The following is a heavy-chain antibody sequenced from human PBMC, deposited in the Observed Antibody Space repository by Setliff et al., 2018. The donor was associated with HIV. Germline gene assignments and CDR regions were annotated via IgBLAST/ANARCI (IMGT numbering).Heavy chain of an antibody. CDR1: GGSMNNYY. D-gene: IGHD3-10*01. V-gene: IGHV4-59*01. CDR3: ARAQMHRGVVSWSLYYFDY. J-gene: IGHJ4*02. Sequence: SETLSLTCTVSGGSMNNYYWNWIRQTPGKGLEWIGYIYENAYAHYTVSLRSRVTVSMDTSKNQFSLTLRSVTAADRAVYYCARAQMHRGVVSWSLYYFDYWGRGALVTVSS. CDR2: IYENAYA.